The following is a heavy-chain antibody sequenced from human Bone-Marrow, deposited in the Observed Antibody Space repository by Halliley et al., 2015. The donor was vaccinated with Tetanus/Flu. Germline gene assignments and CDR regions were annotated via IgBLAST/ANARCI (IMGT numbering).Heavy chain of an antibody. D-gene: IGHD2-2*01. J-gene: IGHJ4*02. CDR3: AREEYRGETLDY. V-gene: IGHV3-23*01. CDR2: ISVSGA. Sequence: KGLEWVSVISVSGARYADVVKGRFTISRDNSKNTVYLQMDSLRVEDTALYYCAREEYRGETLDYWGQGTLVTVSS.